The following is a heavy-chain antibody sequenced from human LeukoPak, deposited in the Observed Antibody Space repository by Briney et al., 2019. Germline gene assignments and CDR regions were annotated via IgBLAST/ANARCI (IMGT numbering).Heavy chain of an antibody. Sequence: SETLSLTCTVSGGSISSYYWSWIRQPAGKGLEWIGRIYTSGSTNYNPSLKSRVTISVDTSKNQFSLKLSSVTAADTAVYYCARGGEYGSGSYYKYWGQGTLVTVSS. CDR3: ARGGEYGSGSYYKY. V-gene: IGHV4-4*07. CDR2: IYTSGST. D-gene: IGHD3-10*01. CDR1: GGSISSYY. J-gene: IGHJ4*02.